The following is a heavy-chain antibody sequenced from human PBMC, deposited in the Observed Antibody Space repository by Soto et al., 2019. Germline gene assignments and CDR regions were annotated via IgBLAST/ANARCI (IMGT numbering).Heavy chain of an antibody. CDR3: ARGKYNWNYYYYYMDV. J-gene: IGHJ6*03. Sequence: SETLSLTCAVYGGSFSGYYWSWIRQPPGKGLEWIGEINHSGSTNYNPSLKSRVTISVDTSKNQFSLKLSSVTAADTAVYYCARGKYNWNYYYYYMDVWGKGTTVTVSS. CDR2: INHSGST. D-gene: IGHD1-20*01. V-gene: IGHV4-34*01. CDR1: GGSFSGYY.